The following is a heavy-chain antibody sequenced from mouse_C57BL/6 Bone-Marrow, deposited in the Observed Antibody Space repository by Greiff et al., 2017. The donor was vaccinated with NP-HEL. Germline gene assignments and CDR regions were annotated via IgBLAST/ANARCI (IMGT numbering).Heavy chain of an antibody. CDR1: GFSLSTSNMG. Sequence: QVTLKESGPGILQPSQTLSLTCSFSGFSLSTSNMGIGWIRQPSGKGLEWLAHIWWNDDTSYNPSLKSRLTISKDTSNNQEILKITSVDTADTATYYCAQIAYYYGSIWFAYWGQGTLVTVSA. CDR2: IWWNDDT. CDR3: AQIAYYYGSIWFAY. J-gene: IGHJ3*01. D-gene: IGHD1-1*01. V-gene: IGHV8-5*01.